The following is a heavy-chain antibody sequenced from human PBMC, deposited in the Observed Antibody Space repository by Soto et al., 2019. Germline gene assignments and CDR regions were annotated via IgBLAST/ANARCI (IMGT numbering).Heavy chain of an antibody. CDR3: ATGVIWIGYFTVDS. D-gene: IGHD3-3*01. J-gene: IGHJ4*02. V-gene: IGHV1-69*01. Sequence: QVLLVQSGAEVKKPGSSVKISCKASGGSFGNSAINWVRQTPGQGLEWLGGCIPVYRTLNYAQKFQGRVTITADESTGTAYMTLNSLASNDTAVYYCATGVIWIGYFTVDSWGQGTRVTVSS. CDR1: GGSFGNSA. CDR2: CIPVYRTL.